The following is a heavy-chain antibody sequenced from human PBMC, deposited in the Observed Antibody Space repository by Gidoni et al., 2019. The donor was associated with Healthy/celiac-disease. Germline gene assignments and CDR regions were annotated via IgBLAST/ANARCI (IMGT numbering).Heavy chain of an antibody. V-gene: IGHV3-30*18. J-gene: IGHJ5*02. D-gene: IGHD6-19*01. Sequence: QVQLVESGGGVVQPGRSLRLSCAASGFPFSSYGMYWVRPAPGKGLEWVAVISYDGSNKYYADSVKGRFTISRDNSKNTLYLQMNSLRAEDTAVYDCAKDRVAVAGKGLGSWGQGTLVTVSS. CDR2: ISYDGSNK. CDR1: GFPFSSYG. CDR3: AKDRVAVAGKGLGS.